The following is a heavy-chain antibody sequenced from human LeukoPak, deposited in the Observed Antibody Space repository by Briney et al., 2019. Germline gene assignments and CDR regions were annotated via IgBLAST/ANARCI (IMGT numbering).Heavy chain of an antibody. D-gene: IGHD3-10*01. J-gene: IGHJ3*02. Sequence: GASLRLSCAASGLTFSSYAMSWVRQAPGKGLEWVSAISGSGGSTYYADSVKGRFTISRDNSKNTLYLQMNSLRAEDTAVYYCAKSYGSGSYYAFDIWGQGTMVTVSS. CDR1: GLTFSSYA. CDR3: AKSYGSGSYYAFDI. V-gene: IGHV3-23*01. CDR2: ISGSGGST.